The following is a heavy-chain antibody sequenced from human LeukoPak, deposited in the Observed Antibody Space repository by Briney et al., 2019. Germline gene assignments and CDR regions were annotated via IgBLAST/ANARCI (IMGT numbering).Heavy chain of an antibody. CDR1: GGSISSGGYY. V-gene: IGHV4-39*07. J-gene: IGHJ4*02. D-gene: IGHD1-26*01. Sequence: SQTLSLTCTVSGGSISSGGYYWGWIRQPPGKGLEWIGSIYHSGSTYYNPSLKSRATISVDTSKNQFSLKLSSVTAADTAVYYCARLGGSYFPFDYWGQGTLVTVSS. CDR2: IYHSGST. CDR3: ARLGGSYFPFDY.